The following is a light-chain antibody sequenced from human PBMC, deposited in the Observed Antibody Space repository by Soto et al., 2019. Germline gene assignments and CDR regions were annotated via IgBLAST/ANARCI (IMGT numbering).Light chain of an antibody. Sequence: DVQMTQSPSSLSAFVGDRVTITCRASQGIAPYLAWFQQKPGKVPKLLIYATSTLQSGVPSRFSGSGSGTDFTITINSLQPEDVGTYYCQKYKSATLTFGGGTKVEIK. CDR3: QKYKSATLT. J-gene: IGKJ4*01. CDR2: ATS. CDR1: QGIAPY. V-gene: IGKV1-27*01.